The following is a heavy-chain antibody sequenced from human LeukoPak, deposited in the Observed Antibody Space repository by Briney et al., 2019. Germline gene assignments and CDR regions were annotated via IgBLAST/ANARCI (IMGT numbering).Heavy chain of an antibody. V-gene: IGHV3-21*01. J-gene: IGHJ4*02. D-gene: IGHD3-10*01. CDR2: ISTSSSYI. Sequence: GGSLRLSCAASGFTFSRSSMHWVRQAPGKGLEWVSSISTSSSYIYYADSVKGRFTISRDNARNSLFLQMNSLRAEDTAVYYCAREPYGLLDYWGQGTLVTVSS. CDR1: GFTFSRSS. CDR3: AREPYGLLDY.